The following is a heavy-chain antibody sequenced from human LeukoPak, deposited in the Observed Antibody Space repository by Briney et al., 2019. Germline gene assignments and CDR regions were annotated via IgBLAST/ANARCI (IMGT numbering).Heavy chain of an antibody. V-gene: IGHV3-74*01. CDR2: INSDGSST. D-gene: IGHD2-2*01. Sequence: GGFLRLSCAASGFTFSSYWMHWVRQAPGKGLVWVSRINSDGSSTSYADSVKGRFITSRDNAKNTLSLQMNSLRAEDTAVFYCVRVACSSMTSCATVDYWGQGTLVTVSS. CDR1: GFTFSSYW. CDR3: VRVACSSMTSCATVDY. J-gene: IGHJ4*02.